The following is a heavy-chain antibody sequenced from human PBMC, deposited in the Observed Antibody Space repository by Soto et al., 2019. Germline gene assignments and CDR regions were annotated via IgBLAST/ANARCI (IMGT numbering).Heavy chain of an antibody. CDR1: GFAFDDYA. J-gene: IGHJ4*01. CDR2: ITWNSGKI. D-gene: IGHD2-15*01. V-gene: IGHV3-9*01. Sequence: QPGGSLRLSCTAPGFAFDDYAMHWVRQGPGRGLEWVSGITWNSGKIAYADSVKGRFTIARDDDNNSLYLQMNSLRPEDTALYYCVKDSYADFHRVLSTAEYFFDYWGHGTLVTVSS. CDR3: VKDSYADFHRVLSTAEYFFDY.